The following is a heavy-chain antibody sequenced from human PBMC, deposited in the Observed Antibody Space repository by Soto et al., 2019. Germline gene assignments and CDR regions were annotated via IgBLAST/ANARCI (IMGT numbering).Heavy chain of an antibody. CDR1: GGSFSGYY. Sequence: SETLSLTCAVYGGSFSGYYWSWIRQPPGKGLEWIGEINHSGSTNYNPSLKSRVTISVDTSKNQFSLKLSSVTAADTAVYYCATRFIAAAKYYFDYWGQGTLVTVSS. CDR2: INHSGST. J-gene: IGHJ4*02. D-gene: IGHD6-13*01. V-gene: IGHV4-34*01. CDR3: ATRFIAAAKYYFDY.